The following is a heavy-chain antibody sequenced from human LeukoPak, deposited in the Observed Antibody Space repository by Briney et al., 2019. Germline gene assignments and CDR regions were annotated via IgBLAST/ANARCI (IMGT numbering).Heavy chain of an antibody. J-gene: IGHJ4*02. CDR2: IYTSGST. Sequence: TLSLTCTVSGGSISSGSYYWSWIRQPAGKGLEWIGRIYTSGSTNYNPSLKSRVTISVDTSKNQFSLKLSSVTAADTAVYYCARLLTSEYYFDYWGQGTLVTVSS. V-gene: IGHV4-61*02. D-gene: IGHD1-14*01. CDR3: ARLLTSEYYFDY. CDR1: GGSISSGSYY.